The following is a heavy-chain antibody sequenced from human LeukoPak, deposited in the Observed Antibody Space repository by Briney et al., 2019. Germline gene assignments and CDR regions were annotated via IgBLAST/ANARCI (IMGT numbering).Heavy chain of an antibody. D-gene: IGHD3-22*01. J-gene: IGHJ3*02. CDR1: GGSSSGYY. CDR3: ARGRYYDSSAFTSAFDI. V-gene: IGHV4-34*01. CDR2: INHSGST. Sequence: SETLSLTCAVYGGSSSGYYWSWIRQPPGKGLEWIGEINHSGSTNYNPSLKSRVTISVDTSKNQFSLKLSSVTAADTAVYYCARGRYYDSSAFTSAFDIWGQGTMVTVSS.